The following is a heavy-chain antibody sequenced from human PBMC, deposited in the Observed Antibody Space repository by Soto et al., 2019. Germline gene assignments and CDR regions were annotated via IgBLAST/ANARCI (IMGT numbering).Heavy chain of an antibody. D-gene: IGHD5-12*01. Sequence: KPSETLSLTCTVSGGSISSGGYYWSWIRQHPGKGLEWIGYIYYSGSTYYNPSLKSRVTISVDTSKNQFSLKLSSVTAADTAVYYCARDEMATKGTDYWGQGTLVTVSS. V-gene: IGHV4-31*03. CDR2: IYYSGST. J-gene: IGHJ4*02. CDR1: GGSISSGGYY. CDR3: ARDEMATKGTDY.